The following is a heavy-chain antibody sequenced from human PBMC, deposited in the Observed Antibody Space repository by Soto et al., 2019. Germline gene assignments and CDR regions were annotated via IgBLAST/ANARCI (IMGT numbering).Heavy chain of an antibody. CDR2: ISGSVGTT. CDR3: AKGGQISY. D-gene: IGHD3-16*01. J-gene: IGHJ4*02. CDR1: GFTFSGNA. V-gene: IGHV3-23*01. Sequence: EVPLLESGGGLVQPGGALRLSCAASGFTFSGNAMTWVRQAPGKGLEWVSAISGSVGTTYYADSVKGRFTISRDNSKSTLFLQMNSLRVEDTAVYYCAKGGQISYWGQGTLVTVSS.